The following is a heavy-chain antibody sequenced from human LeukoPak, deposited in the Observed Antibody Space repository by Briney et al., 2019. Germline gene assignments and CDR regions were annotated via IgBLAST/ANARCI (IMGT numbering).Heavy chain of an antibody. Sequence: GGSLRLSCAASGFTFSSYAMTWVRQAPGEGLEWVSAISGSGDSTYYADSVKGRFTISRDNSKNTLYLQMNSLRAEDTALYYCAKDLKWVHLWSRGDYWGQGTLVTVSS. CDR3: AKDLKWVHLWSRGDY. D-gene: IGHD5-18*01. J-gene: IGHJ4*02. CDR1: GFTFSSYA. V-gene: IGHV3-23*01. CDR2: ISGSGDST.